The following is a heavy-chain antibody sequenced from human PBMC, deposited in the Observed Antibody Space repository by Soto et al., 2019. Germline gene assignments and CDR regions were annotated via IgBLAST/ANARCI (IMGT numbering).Heavy chain of an antibody. Sequence: PGGSLRLSCAASGFTFSSYAMSWVRQAPGKGLEWVSAISGSGGSTYYADSVKGRFTISRDNSKNTLYLQMNSLRAEDTAVYYCAKDGIVGATLGYYYYGMDVWGQGTTVTVSS. CDR3: AKDGIVGATLGYYYYGMDV. V-gene: IGHV3-23*01. CDR1: GFTFSSYA. CDR2: ISGSGGST. D-gene: IGHD1-26*01. J-gene: IGHJ6*02.